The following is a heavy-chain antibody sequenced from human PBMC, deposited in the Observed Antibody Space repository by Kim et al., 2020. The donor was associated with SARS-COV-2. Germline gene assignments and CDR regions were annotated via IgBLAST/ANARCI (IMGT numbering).Heavy chain of an antibody. V-gene: IGHV3-48*03. Sequence: YDADSVKGRFTISRDNAKNSLFLQMNSLRDEDTAVYFCARNVVNSWYSNYWGQGTLVTVSS. D-gene: IGHD6-13*01. J-gene: IGHJ4*02. CDR3: ARNVVNSWYSNY.